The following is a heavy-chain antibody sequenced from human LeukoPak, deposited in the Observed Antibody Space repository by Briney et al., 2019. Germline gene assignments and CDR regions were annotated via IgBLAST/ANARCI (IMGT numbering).Heavy chain of an antibody. CDR3: ARHGAFITRGFCSSSNCYVDGLQT. J-gene: IGHJ3*01. CDR2: FYDTVST. Sequence: SQTLSLTCTVSGGSITSSYWSWIRQSPGKGLEWIGYFYDTVSTKHNPSLKRRVSISTATSKNPLSLKLTSVTAADTAVYYCARHGAFITRGFCSSSNCYVDGLQTWGQGIMVSVSS. D-gene: IGHD2-2*01. CDR1: GGSITSSY. V-gene: IGHV4-59*08.